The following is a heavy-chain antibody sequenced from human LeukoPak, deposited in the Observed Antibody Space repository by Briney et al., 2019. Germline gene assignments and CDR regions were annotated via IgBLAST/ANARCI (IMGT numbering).Heavy chain of an antibody. CDR3: AKTIYSSGRDAFDY. CDR2: ISGSGGST. J-gene: IGHJ4*02. D-gene: IGHD6-19*01. V-gene: IGHV3-23*01. Sequence: GGSLRLSCAASGFTFSNFLMTWVRQAPGKGPEWVSAISGSGGSTYYADSVKGRFTISRDNSKNTLYLQMNSLRAEDTAVYYCAKTIYSSGRDAFDYWGQGTLVTVSS. CDR1: GFTFSNFL.